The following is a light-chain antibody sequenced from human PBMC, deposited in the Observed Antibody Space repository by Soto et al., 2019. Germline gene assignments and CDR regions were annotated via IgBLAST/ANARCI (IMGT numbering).Light chain of an antibody. CDR2: SAS. Sequence: AMTQSPLSLPVTLGQPASISCRSNQSLVHSDGIAYFSWYQQKPGQAPRLLIYSASSRATGIPDRFSGSGSGTDFILTISRLEPEDFAVYYCQQYGSSSWTFGQGTKVDIK. CDR1: QSLVHSDGIAY. J-gene: IGKJ1*01. V-gene: IGKV3-20*01. CDR3: QQYGSSSWT.